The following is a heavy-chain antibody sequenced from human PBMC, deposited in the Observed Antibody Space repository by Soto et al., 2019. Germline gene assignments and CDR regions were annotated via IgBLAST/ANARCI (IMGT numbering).Heavy chain of an antibody. D-gene: IGHD3-3*01. CDR2: IVVGSGNT. CDR1: GFTFTSSA. V-gene: IGHV1-58*01. CDR3: AAEQYYDFWSGYSTPYYYYGMDV. J-gene: IGHJ6*02. Sequence: ASVKVSCKASGFTFTSSAVQWVRQARGQRLEWIGWIVVGSGNTNYAQKFQERVTITRDMSTSTAYMELSSLRSEDTAVYYCAAEQYYDFWSGYSTPYYYYGMDVWGQGTTVTVSS.